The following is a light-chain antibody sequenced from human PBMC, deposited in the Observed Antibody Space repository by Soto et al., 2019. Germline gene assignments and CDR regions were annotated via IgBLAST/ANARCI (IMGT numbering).Light chain of an antibody. CDR2: EVS. J-gene: IGLJ1*01. CDR3: SSYTSSSTLV. CDR1: SSDVGGYNY. V-gene: IGLV2-14*01. Sequence: QSVLTQPASVSGSPGQSITISCTGTSSDVGGYNYVSWYQQHPGKAPKLMIYEVSNRPSGVSSRFSGSKSGNTASLTISGLQAEDESDYYCSSYTSSSTLVFGTGTRSPP.